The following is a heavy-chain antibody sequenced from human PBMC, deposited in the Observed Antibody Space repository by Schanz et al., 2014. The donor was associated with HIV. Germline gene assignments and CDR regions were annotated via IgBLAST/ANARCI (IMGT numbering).Heavy chain of an antibody. Sequence: EVQLLESGGGLVQPGGSLRLSCAASGFTFNDHYISWVRQAPGKGLGWVSLIDHTGNTYYADSVKGRFTIFTDISDNTEPAQITSLRADDTAVYYCVRDRVGASARYVAFDIWGHGTMVTVS. V-gene: IGHV3-66*01. CDR3: VRDRVGASARYVAFDI. D-gene: IGHD1-26*01. J-gene: IGHJ3*02. CDR2: IDHTGNT. CDR1: GFTFNDHY.